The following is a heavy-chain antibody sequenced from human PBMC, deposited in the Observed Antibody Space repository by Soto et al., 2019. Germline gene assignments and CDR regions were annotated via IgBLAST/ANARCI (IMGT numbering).Heavy chain of an antibody. D-gene: IGHD3-3*01. Sequence: QVHLQQWGAGLLKPSETLSLTCAVYGGSVNGYYWNWIRQPPGKGLEWIGEINHTGGTHYNPSLESRVIMSVDTSKNQCSLRLSSVTAADTAMYYCATRITVFGLLIPPFDPWGQGTQVTVSS. J-gene: IGHJ5*02. CDR2: INHTGGT. CDR3: ATRITVFGLLIPPFDP. CDR1: GGSVNGYY. V-gene: IGHV4-34*02.